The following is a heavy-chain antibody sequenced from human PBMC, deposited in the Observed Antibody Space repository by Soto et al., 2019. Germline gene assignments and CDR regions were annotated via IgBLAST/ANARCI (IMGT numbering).Heavy chain of an antibody. D-gene: IGHD2-8*01. CDR3: EKTKTPHVRNGMDV. Sequence: QVRLQESGPGLVRPSQTLSLTCTGSGDSLSSGGYYCSWIRQLQGKGLEWIGFIYYSGSTFYNPALRSRVTMSADASKNQISLKLSSVTAADTAVYYCEKTKTPHVRNGMDVWGQGTTVTVSS. CDR2: IYYSGST. CDR1: GDSLSSGGYY. V-gene: IGHV4-31*04. J-gene: IGHJ6*02.